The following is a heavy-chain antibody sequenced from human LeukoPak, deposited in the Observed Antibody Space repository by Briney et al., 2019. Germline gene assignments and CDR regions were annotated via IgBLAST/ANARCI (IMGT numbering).Heavy chain of an antibody. CDR3: AREAPPQRYYCSGSYGMDV. CDR2: ISAYNGNT. D-gene: IGHD3-10*01. CDR1: GYTFTSYG. Sequence: ASVKVSCKASGYTFTSYGISWVRQAPGQGLEWMGWISAYNGNTNYAQKLQGRVTMTTDTSTSTAYMELRSLRSDDTAVYYCAREAPPQRYYCSGSYGMDVWGKGTTVTVSS. J-gene: IGHJ6*04. V-gene: IGHV1-18*04.